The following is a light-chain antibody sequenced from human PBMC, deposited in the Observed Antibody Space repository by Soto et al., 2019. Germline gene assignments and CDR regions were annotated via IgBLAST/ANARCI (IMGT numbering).Light chain of an antibody. Sequence: QSVLTQPPSLSEAPRQRVTISCSGGTSNIGNNAVNWYQQLPGKAPKLLIYYNDLLASGVSDRFSGSKSGTSASLAISGLQPEDQADYYCAAWDDSLRGVIFGGGTKVTVL. CDR3: AAWDDSLRGVI. CDR1: TSNIGNNA. J-gene: IGLJ2*01. V-gene: IGLV1-36*01. CDR2: YND.